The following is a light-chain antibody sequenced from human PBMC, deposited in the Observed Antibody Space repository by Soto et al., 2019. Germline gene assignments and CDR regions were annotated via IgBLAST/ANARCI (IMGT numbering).Light chain of an antibody. Sequence: EIVLTQSPATLSLSPGERATLSCRASQSVSSYLAWYQQKPGQAPRLLIYDASNRATGIPARFSGSGSGTDFTLTITSLEPEDFAVYYCQQRSNWPRGTFGQATKPEIK. CDR1: QSVSSY. J-gene: IGKJ2*02. CDR3: QQRSNWPRGT. CDR2: DAS. V-gene: IGKV3-11*01.